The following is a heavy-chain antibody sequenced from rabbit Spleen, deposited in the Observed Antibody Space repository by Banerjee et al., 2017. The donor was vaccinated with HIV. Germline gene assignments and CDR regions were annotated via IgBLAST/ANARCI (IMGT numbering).Heavy chain of an antibody. Sequence: QSLEESGGALVKPGASLTLTCKASGFSFSFSYWICWVRQAPGKGLEWIACIDTNDGDTDYANWPKGRFTISKTSSTTVTLQMTSLTAADTATYFCARNYVNAFDPWGPGTLVTVS. D-gene: IGHD1-1*01. CDR1: GFSFSFSYW. CDR3: ARNYVNAFDP. V-gene: IGHV1S40*01. J-gene: IGHJ2*01. CDR2: IDTNDGDT.